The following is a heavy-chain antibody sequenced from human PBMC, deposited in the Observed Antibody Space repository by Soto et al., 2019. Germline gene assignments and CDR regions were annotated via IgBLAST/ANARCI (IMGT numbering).Heavy chain of an antibody. Sequence: GSLRLSCAASGFTFSSYGMHWVRQAPGKGLEWVAVISYDGSNKYYADSVKGRFTISRDNSKNMAYLQMNSLKIEDTALYYCTTGYGSDWYGWGQGTLVTVSS. D-gene: IGHD6-19*01. CDR1: GFTFSSYG. CDR3: TTGYGSDWYG. J-gene: IGHJ4*02. V-gene: IGHV3-30*03. CDR2: ISYDGSNK.